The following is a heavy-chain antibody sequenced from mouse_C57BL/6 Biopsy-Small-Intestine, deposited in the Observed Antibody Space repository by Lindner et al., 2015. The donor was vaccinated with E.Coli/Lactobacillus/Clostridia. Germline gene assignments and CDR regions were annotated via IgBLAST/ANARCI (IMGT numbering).Heavy chain of an antibody. D-gene: IGHD4-1*01. J-gene: IGHJ2*01. V-gene: IGHV1-14*01. Sequence: VQLQESGPELVRPGASVKMSCKASGYTFTSYVMHWVKQKPGQGLEWIGYINPYNDGTKYNEKFKGKATLTSDKSSSTAYMELSSLTSEDSAVYYCARRRVTDWDDYYFDYWGQGTTLTVSS. CDR2: INPYNDGT. CDR1: GYTFTSYV. CDR3: ARRRVTDWDDYYFDY.